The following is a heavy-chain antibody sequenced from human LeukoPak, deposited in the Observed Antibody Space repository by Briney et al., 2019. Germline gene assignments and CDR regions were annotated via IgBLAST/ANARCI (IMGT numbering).Heavy chain of an antibody. CDR2: IYNSGST. D-gene: IGHD2-2*01. V-gene: IGHV4-59*01. CDR1: GGSIYSYY. J-gene: IGHJ6*02. Sequence: SETLSLTCTVSGGSIYSYYWSWIRQPPGKGLEGIGYIYNSGSTNYNPSLKSRVTISVDTSKNQVSLKLSSVTAADTAVYYCARFQSSSSWDYYYGLDVWGQGTTVTVSS. CDR3: ARFQSSSSWDYYYGLDV.